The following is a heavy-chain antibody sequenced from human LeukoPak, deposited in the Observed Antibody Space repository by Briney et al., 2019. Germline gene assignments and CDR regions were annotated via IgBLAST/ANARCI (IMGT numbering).Heavy chain of an antibody. D-gene: IGHD2-15*01. CDR1: GGSISSSGYY. Sequence: KSSETLSHTCTVSGGSISSSGYYWGWIRQPPGKGLEWIGSIYYSGSTYYNPSLKSRVTISLDTSQNQFSLKLSSVTAADTAVYYCARQQSCSGGTCYFYFDSWGQGTLVTVSS. V-gene: IGHV4-39*01. CDR2: IYYSGST. J-gene: IGHJ4*02. CDR3: ARQQSCSGGTCYFYFDS.